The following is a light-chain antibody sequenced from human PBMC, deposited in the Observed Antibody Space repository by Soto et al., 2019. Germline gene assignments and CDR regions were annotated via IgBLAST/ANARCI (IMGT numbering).Light chain of an antibody. J-gene: IGKJ4*01. CDR3: QQRSHWPPT. Sequence: EIVLTQSPATLSLSPGDRATLSCRAGLSVGSYLAWYQQKPGQAPRFLIYDASNRATGIPARFSGSGSGTDFTLTISGLEPEDFAVYYCQQRSHWPPTFGGGTKVEIK. CDR1: LSVGSY. CDR2: DAS. V-gene: IGKV3-11*01.